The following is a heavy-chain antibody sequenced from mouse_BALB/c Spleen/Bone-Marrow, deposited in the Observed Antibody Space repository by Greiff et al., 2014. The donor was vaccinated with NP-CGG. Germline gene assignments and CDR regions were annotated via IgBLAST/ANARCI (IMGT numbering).Heavy chain of an antibody. V-gene: IGHV14-3*02. CDR1: GFNIKDTY. Sequence: VQLKQSGAELVKPGASVKLSCTASGFNIKDTYMHWVKQRPEQGLGWIGRIDPANGNTKYDPKFQGKATITADTSSNTAYLQLSSLTSEDTAVYYCASYYYGSYGFAYWGQGTLVTVSA. D-gene: IGHD1-1*01. CDR3: ASYYYGSYGFAY. CDR2: IDPANGNT. J-gene: IGHJ3*01.